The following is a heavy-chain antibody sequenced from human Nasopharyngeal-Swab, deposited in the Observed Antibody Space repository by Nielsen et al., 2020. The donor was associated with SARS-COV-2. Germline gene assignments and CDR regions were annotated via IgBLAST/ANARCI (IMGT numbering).Heavy chain of an antibody. V-gene: IGHV3-9*01. D-gene: IGHD5-12*01. CDR2: ISWNSGSI. Sequence: GGSLRLSCAASGFTFDDYAMHWVRQAPGKGLEWVSGISWNSGSIGYADSVKGRFTISRDNAKNSLYLQMNSLRAEDTALYYCARRLVDIGVYTYGLDFWGQGTLVTVSS. CDR3: ARRLVDIGVYTYGLDF. J-gene: IGHJ4*02. CDR1: GFTFDDYA.